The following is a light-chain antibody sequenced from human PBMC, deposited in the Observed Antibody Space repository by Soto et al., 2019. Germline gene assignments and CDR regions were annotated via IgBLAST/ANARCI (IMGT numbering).Light chain of an antibody. J-gene: IGLJ1*01. CDR2: DVS. CDR3: SSYTSSSTLV. CDR1: SSDVGGYNY. V-gene: IGLV2-14*01. Sequence: QSVLTQPASVSGSPGQSITISCTGTSSDVGGYNYVSWYQQHPGKAPKLMIYDVSNRPSGVSNRFYGPKSGNTASLTISGLQAEDEAGYYCSSYTSSSTLVYGTGTKVTVL.